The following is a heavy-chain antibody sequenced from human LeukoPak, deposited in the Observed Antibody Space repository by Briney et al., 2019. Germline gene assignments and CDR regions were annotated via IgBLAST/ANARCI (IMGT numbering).Heavy chain of an antibody. CDR2: INPNSSGT. V-gene: IGHV1-2*06. CDR3: AREVDDYGDFKRGFDY. CDR1: GYTFTGYY. J-gene: IGHJ4*02. D-gene: IGHD4-17*01. Sequence: GASVKVSCKASGYTFTGYYMHWVRQAPGQGLEWMGRINPNSSGTNYAQKFQGRVTMTRDTSISTAYMELSRLRSDDTAVYYCAREVDDYGDFKRGFDYWGQGTLVTVSS.